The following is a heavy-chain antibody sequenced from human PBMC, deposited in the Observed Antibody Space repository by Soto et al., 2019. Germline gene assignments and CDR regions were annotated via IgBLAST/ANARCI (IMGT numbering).Heavy chain of an antibody. CDR3: ARDKPSAGTPRPPYYYGMDV. CDR2: IIPIFGTA. CDR1: GGTFSSYA. J-gene: IGHJ6*02. D-gene: IGHD6-19*01. V-gene: IGHV1-69*06. Sequence: SVKVSCKASGGTFSSYAISWVRQAPGQGLEWMGGIIPIFGTANYAQKFQGRVTITADKSTSTAYMELSSLRSEDTAVYYCARDKPSAGTPRPPYYYGMDVWGQGTTVTVSS.